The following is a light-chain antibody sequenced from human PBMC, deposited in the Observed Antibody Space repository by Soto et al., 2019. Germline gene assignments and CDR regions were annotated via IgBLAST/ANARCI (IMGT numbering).Light chain of an antibody. CDR3: SSYAGRDIWV. Sequence: QSALTQPPSASGSRGQSVTISCTGTSVDINYVSWFQQHPGKAPKRIICEVTKRPSGVPDRFSGSKSGNTASLTVSGLQDDDEADYYCSSYAGRDIWVFGGGTKVTVL. J-gene: IGLJ3*02. CDR2: EVT. CDR1: SVDINY. V-gene: IGLV2-8*01.